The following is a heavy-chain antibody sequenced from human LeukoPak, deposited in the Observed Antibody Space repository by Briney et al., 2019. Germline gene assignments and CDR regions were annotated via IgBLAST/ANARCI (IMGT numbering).Heavy chain of an antibody. CDR2: IYYSGST. Sequence: SQTLSLTCNVSGGSISSGDKYWSWIRQPPGKGLEWIGYIYYSGSTYYNPSLKSRLTISVDTSENQFSLHLTSVTAADTAVYFCARVTRWAGLDFWGQGTLVTVSS. CDR3: ARVTRWAGLDF. D-gene: IGHD2-21*02. V-gene: IGHV4-30-4*01. J-gene: IGHJ4*02. CDR1: GGSISSGDKY.